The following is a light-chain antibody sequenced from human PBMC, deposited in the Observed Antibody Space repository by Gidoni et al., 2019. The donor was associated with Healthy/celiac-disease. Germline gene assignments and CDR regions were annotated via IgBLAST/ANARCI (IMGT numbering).Light chain of an antibody. J-gene: IGKJ1*01. CDR2: DAS. CDR3: QQRSNWHPWT. CDR1: QSVSSY. V-gene: IGKV3-11*01. Sequence: EIVLTHSPATLSLSPGERATLSCRASQSVSSYLAWYQQKPGQAPRLLIYDASNRATGSPARFSGSGSGTEFTLTISSLEPEDFAVYYCQQRSNWHPWTFGQGTKVEIK.